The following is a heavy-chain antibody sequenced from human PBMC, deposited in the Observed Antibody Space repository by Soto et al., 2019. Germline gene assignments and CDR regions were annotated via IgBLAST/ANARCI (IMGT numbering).Heavy chain of an antibody. CDR3: AKESSSWSWFPDY. Sequence: GGSLSLSCAASGFTFSSYGMHWVRQAPGKGLEWVAVISYDGSNKYYADSVKGRFTISRDNSKNTLYLQMNSLRAEDTAVYYCAKESSSWSWFPDYWGQGTLVTSPQ. D-gene: IGHD6-13*01. J-gene: IGHJ4*02. CDR2: ISYDGSNK. CDR1: GFTFSSYG. V-gene: IGHV3-30*18.